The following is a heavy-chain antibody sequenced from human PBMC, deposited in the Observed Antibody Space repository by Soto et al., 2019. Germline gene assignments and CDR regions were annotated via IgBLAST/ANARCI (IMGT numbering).Heavy chain of an antibody. CDR3: ARVSCSSTSCYNMWFDP. V-gene: IGHV4-31*03. Sequence: PSETLSLTCTVSGCSISSGGYYWSWIRQHPGKGLEWIGYIYYSGSTYYNPSLKSRVTISVDTSKNQFSLKLSSVTAADTAVYYCARVSCSSTSCYNMWFDPWGQGTLVTVSS. CDR1: GCSISSGGYY. D-gene: IGHD2-2*02. CDR2: IYYSGST. J-gene: IGHJ5*02.